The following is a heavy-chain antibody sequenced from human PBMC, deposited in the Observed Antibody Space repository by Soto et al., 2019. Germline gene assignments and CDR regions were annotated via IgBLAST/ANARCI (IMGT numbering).Heavy chain of an antibody. Sequence: PSETLSLTCAVSGDSIIGIYHWAWIRQSPGRGLEWIASIYYTGATSYNPSLESRVTISLDTSKNQFSLRLSSVTAADTAVYYCARPSVPATRGPLDSWGQGALVTVSS. CDR2: IYYTGAT. V-gene: IGHV4-59*01. D-gene: IGHD6-19*01. CDR3: ARPSVPATRGPLDS. CDR1: GDSIIGIYH. J-gene: IGHJ4*02.